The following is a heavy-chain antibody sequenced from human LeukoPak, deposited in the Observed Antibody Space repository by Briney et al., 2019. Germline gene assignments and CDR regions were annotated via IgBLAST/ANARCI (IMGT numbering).Heavy chain of an antibody. Sequence: SGPTLVKPTQTLTLTCTFSGFSLSTTGVGVGWIRQPPGKALEWLALLYWNDDKRYSPSLKSRLPITKDTSKTQVVPTMTNMDPVDTATYYCALRNSNNYYFDYWGQGTLVTVSS. D-gene: IGHD2/OR15-2a*01. J-gene: IGHJ4*02. CDR1: GFSLSTTGVG. CDR3: ALRNSNNYYFDY. V-gene: IGHV2-5*01. CDR2: LYWNDDK.